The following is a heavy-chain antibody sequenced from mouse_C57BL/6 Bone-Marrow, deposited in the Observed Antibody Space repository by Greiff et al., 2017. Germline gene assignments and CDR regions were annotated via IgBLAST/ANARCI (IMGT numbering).Heavy chain of an antibody. CDR3: ARPNLGTQLGRDY. D-gene: IGHD4-1*02. CDR2: FNPGSGGT. J-gene: IGHJ2*01. CDR1: GYAFTNYL. V-gene: IGHV1-54*01. Sequence: QVQLQQSGAELVRPGTSVKVSCKASGYAFTNYLIEWVKQRPGQGLEWIGVFNPGSGGTNYNEKFKGKATLTAEKSSSTAYMQLSSLTSEDSAVYVCARPNLGTQLGRDYWGQGTTLTVSS.